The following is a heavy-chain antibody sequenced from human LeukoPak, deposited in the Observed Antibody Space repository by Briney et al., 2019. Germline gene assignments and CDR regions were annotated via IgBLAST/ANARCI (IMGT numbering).Heavy chain of an antibody. Sequence: GSLRLSCAASRFTFSSYTMSWIRQPPGKGLEWIGEINHSGSTNYNPSLKSRVTISVDTSKNQFSLKLSSVTAADTAVYYCARRVKYYYGSGSHDYWGQGTLVTVSS. J-gene: IGHJ4*02. CDR1: RFTFSSYT. V-gene: IGHV4-34*01. CDR2: INHSGST. D-gene: IGHD3-10*01. CDR3: ARRVKYYYGSGSHDY.